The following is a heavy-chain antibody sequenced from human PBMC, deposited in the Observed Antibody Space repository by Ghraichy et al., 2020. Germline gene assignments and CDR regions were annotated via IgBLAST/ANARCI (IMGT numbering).Heavy chain of an antibody. CDR1: GFTFSSYA. CDR3: ARDTDYGVLYYYYYYGMDV. Sequence: GGSLRLSCAASGFTFSSYAMHWVRQAPGKGLEWVAVISYDGSNKYYADSVKGRFTISRDNSKNTLYLQMNSLRAEDTAVYYCARDTDYGVLYYYYYYGMDVWGQGTTVTVSS. V-gene: IGHV3-30-3*01. D-gene: IGHD4-17*01. CDR2: ISYDGSNK. J-gene: IGHJ6*02.